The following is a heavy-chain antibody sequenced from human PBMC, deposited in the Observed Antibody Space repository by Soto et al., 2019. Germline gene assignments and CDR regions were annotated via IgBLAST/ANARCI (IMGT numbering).Heavy chain of an antibody. Sequence: GGSLRLSCAASGFTFSSYAMSWVRQAPGKGLEWGSAISGSGGSTSYADSVKGRFTISRDNSKNTLYMQMNSLRAEDTAVYYCAKDIWSLHLNRFDYWGQGTLVTVSS. J-gene: IGHJ4*02. CDR3: AKDIWSLHLNRFDY. V-gene: IGHV3-23*01. CDR1: GFTFSSYA. D-gene: IGHD2-21*02. CDR2: ISGSGGST.